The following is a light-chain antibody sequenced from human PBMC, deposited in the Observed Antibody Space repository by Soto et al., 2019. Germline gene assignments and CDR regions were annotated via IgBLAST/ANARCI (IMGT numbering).Light chain of an antibody. J-gene: IGKJ1*01. CDR3: QQYSSHWT. V-gene: IGKV1-5*03. CDR1: QSTSSY. CDR2: LAS. Sequence: DIQMTQSPCTLSASVGDRVTITCRASQSTSSYLAWYQQKPGKAPKLLIYLASSLENGVPSRFSGSGSGTEFSLTISSLQPDDFATYYCQQYSSHWTFGQGNKLDI.